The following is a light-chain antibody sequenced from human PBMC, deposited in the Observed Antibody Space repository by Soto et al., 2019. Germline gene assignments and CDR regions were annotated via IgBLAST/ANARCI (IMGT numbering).Light chain of an antibody. CDR3: QHYNSYSEA. Sequence: IKIPKLLSTLFGSVEARVTIICGPGRPFISWLAWYQQKPGKAPKLLIYKASTLKSGVPSRFSGSGSGTEFTLTISSLQPDDFATYYCQHYNSYSEAFGQGTKVELK. CDR1: RPFISW. J-gene: IGKJ1*01. V-gene: IGKV1-5*03. CDR2: KAS.